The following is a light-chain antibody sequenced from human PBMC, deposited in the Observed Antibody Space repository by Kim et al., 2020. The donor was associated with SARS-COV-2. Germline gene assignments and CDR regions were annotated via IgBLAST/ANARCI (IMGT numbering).Light chain of an antibody. J-gene: IGKJ2*01. Sequence: SASVGARVPLTFQASQDIRNYVNWYQQKPGTAPKLLIHDASNLETGLPPRVSGSGSGTDFTFAISGLQPEDIATYFCQQYVNIPFAFVQGTKLEI. V-gene: IGKV1-33*01. CDR2: DAS. CDR3: QQYVNIPFA. CDR1: QDIRNY.